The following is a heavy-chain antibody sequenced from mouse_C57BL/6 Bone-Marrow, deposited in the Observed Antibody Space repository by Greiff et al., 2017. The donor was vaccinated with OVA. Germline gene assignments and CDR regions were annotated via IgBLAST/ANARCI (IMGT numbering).Heavy chain of an antibody. CDR2: ISSCSSTI. D-gene: IGHD4-1*01. CDR1: GFTFSDYG. CDR3: ARVGFDY. J-gene: IGHJ2*01. Sequence: EVQLVESGGGLVKPGGSLKLSCAASGFTFSDYGMHWVRQAPATGLEWVAYISSCSSTIYYEDTVKGRFTISRDNAKNTLFLQTTSLRSEDTAMYYCARVGFDYWGQGTTLTVSS. V-gene: IGHV5-17*01.